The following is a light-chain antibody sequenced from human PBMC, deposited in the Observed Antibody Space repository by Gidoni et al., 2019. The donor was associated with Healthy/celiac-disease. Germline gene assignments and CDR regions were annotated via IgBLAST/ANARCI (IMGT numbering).Light chain of an antibody. CDR3: MQALQTPLT. Sequence: DIVMTQSPLSLPVTPGEPASISCRSSQSLLHSNGYNYLDWYLQKPGQSPQLLIYLGSNRASGVPDRFSGRGSGTDFTLKISRVEAEDVGVYYCMQALQTPLTFGGXTKVEIK. CDR2: LGS. CDR1: QSLLHSNGYNY. V-gene: IGKV2-28*01. J-gene: IGKJ4*01.